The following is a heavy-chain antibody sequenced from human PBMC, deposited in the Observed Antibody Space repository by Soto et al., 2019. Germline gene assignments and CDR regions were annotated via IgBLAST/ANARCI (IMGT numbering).Heavy chain of an antibody. D-gene: IGHD1-1*01. V-gene: IGHV4-39*01. J-gene: IGHJ3*02. Sequence: QLQLQESGPGLVKPSETLSLTCTVSGGSISSSSYYWGWIRQPPGKGLEWIGSIYYSGSTYYNPSLKSRVTISVDTSKNQFSLKLSSVTAADTAVYYCARLHRLERRKELYAFDIWGQGTMVTVSS. CDR3: ARLHRLERRKELYAFDI. CDR1: GGSISSSSYY. CDR2: IYYSGST.